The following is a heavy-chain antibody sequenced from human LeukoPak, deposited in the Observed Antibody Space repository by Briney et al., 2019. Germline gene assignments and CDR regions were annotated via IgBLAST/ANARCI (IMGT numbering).Heavy chain of an antibody. J-gene: IGHJ4*02. CDR3: VNYRDATVGVVPPNY. D-gene: IGHD1-26*01. CDR1: GGSISSRSYY. V-gene: IGHV4-39*01. Sequence: SETLSLTCTVSGGSISSRSYYWGWIRQPPGKGLEWIASIYYSGSTYYNPSLKSRVTISVDTSKNQFSLKLSFVTAADTAVYYCVNYRDATVGVVPPNYWGQGTLVTVSS. CDR2: IYYSGST.